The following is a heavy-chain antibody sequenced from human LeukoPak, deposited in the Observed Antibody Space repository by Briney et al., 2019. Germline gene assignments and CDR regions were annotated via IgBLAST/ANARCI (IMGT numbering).Heavy chain of an antibody. CDR1: GCTFTSYD. CDR3: ARASLRYFDWLFPRGVPYYFDY. V-gene: IGHV1-8*03. CDR2: MNPNSGNT. D-gene: IGHD3-9*01. J-gene: IGHJ4*02. Sequence: ASVKVSCKASGCTFTSYDINWVRQATGQGLEWMGWMNPNSGNTGYAQKFQGRVTITRNTSISTAYMELSSLRSEDTAVYYCARASLRYFDWLFPRGVPYYFDYWGQGTLVTVSS.